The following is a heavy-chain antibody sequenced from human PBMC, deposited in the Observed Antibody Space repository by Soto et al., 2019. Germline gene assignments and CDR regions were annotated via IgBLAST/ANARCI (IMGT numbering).Heavy chain of an antibody. J-gene: IGHJ3*02. D-gene: IGHD7-27*01. Sequence: EVQLLESGGGLVQPGGSLRLSCVASGFTFSIYAMNWVRQAPGKGLEWVSTISAVGGSTYYADSMKGRFTISRDNSKNTLYLQMNILRAEDTAIYYCARDSVRKGWGSSTFDIWGQGTMVTVSS. CDR3: ARDSVRKGWGSSTFDI. CDR1: GFTFSIYA. CDR2: ISAVGGST. V-gene: IGHV3-23*01.